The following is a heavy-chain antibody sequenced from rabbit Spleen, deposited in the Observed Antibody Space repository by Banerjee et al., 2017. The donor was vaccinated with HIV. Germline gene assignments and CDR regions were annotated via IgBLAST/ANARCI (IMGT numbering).Heavy chain of an antibody. J-gene: IGHJ2*01. CDR2: IDPIFGRT. V-gene: IGHV1S47*01. D-gene: IGHD5-1*01. CDR3: ARGDGSYGGADYAYINAFDP. Sequence: QEQLEESGGDLVKPGASLTLSCKASGFDFSVYGLSWVRQAPGKGLEWIGYIDPIFGRTYYASWVNGRFTISSHNAQNTLYLQLNSLTAADTATYFCARGDGSYGGADYAYINAFDPWGQGTLVTVS. CDR1: GFDFSVYG.